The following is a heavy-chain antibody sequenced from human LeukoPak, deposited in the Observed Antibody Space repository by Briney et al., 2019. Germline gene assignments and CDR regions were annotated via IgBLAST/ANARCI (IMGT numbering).Heavy chain of an antibody. D-gene: IGHD3-22*01. J-gene: IGHJ4*02. Sequence: GGSLRPSCAASGFTVSNNYMSWVRQAPGKGLEWFSLIYSGGNTYYADSVRGRFSISRDNSKNTLYLQMNSLRAEDTAIYYCAVYSSLDYWSQGTLVTVSS. CDR2: IYSGGNT. CDR3: AVYSSLDY. V-gene: IGHV3-53*01. CDR1: GFTVSNNY.